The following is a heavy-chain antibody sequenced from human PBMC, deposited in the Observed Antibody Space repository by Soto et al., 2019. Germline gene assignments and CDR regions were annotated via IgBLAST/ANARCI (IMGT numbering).Heavy chain of an antibody. Sequence: QMQLVQSGAEVKKTGSSVTVSCKALGNTFTYRYLHWVRQAPGQALEWMGWITPFSGDVHYAQKFQERDTITRDRSINTAYMQMSSLRSEDTAMYFCAGGVAGSGPLTWDLPDHWGQGTLVTVSS. D-gene: IGHD2-15*01. CDR3: AGGVAGSGPLTWDLPDH. CDR2: ITPFSGDV. J-gene: IGHJ4*02. V-gene: IGHV1-45*02. CDR1: GNTFTYRY.